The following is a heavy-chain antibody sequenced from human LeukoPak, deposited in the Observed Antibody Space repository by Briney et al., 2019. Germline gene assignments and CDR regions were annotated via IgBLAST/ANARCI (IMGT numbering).Heavy chain of an antibody. V-gene: IGHV4-34*01. Sequence: SETLSLTCSVYGGSFSDYYWGWIRQPPGKGLEWIGEINHSGSTNYNPSLKSRVTISVDTSKNQFSLKLSSVTVADTAVYYRARGWAPDYWGQGTLVTVSS. CDR3: ARGWAPDY. D-gene: IGHD7-27*01. CDR1: GGSFSDYY. J-gene: IGHJ4*02. CDR2: INHSGST.